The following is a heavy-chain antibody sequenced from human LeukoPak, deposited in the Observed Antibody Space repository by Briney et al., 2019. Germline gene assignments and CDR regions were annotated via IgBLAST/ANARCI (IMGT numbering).Heavy chain of an antibody. V-gene: IGHV3-21*01. CDR2: ISSSSSYI. CDR3: ARHGEAAAADY. J-gene: IGHJ4*02. CDR1: GFTFSSYS. Sequence: GGSLRLSCAASGFTFSSYSMNWVRQTPGKGLEWVSSISSSSSYIYYADSVKGRFTISRDNAKNSLYLQMNSLRAEDTAVYYCARHGEAAAADYWGQGTLVTVSS. D-gene: IGHD6-13*01.